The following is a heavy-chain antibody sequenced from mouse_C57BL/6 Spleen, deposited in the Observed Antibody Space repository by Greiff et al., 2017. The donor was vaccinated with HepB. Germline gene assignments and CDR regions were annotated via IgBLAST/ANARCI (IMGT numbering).Heavy chain of an antibody. V-gene: IGHV1-4*01. CDR3: ARDGSSPLSWDDYAMDY. CDR2: INPSSGYT. D-gene: IGHD1-1*01. CDR1: GYTFTSYT. Sequence: QVHVKQSGAELARPGASVKMSCKASGYTFTSYTMHWVKQRPGQGLEWIGYINPSSGYTKYNQKFKDKATLTADKSSSTAYMQLSSLTSEDSAVYYCARDGSSPLSWDDYAMDYWGQGTSVTVSS. J-gene: IGHJ4*01.